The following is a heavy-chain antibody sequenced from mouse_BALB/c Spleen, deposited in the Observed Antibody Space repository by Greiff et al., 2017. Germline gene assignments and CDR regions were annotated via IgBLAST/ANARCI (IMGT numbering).Heavy chain of an antibody. Sequence: EVQLVESGGGLVKPGGSLKLSCAASGFTFSDYYMYWVRQTPEKRLEWVATISDGGSYTYYPDSVKGRFTIYRDNAKNNLYLQMSSLKSEDTAMYYCARGRAFYAMDYWGQGTSVTVSS. J-gene: IGHJ4*01. CDR3: ARGRAFYAMDY. CDR2: ISDGGSYT. V-gene: IGHV5-4*02. CDR1: GFTFSDYY. D-gene: IGHD3-1*01.